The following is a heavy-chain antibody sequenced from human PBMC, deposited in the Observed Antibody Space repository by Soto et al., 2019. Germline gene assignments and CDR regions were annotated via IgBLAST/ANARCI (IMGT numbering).Heavy chain of an antibody. D-gene: IGHD3-22*01. J-gene: IGHJ6*02. CDR1: GYSFNIYW. CDR3: ASRFHSNRPGRRLDV. CDR2: VYPDDSDT. V-gene: IGHV5-51*01. Sequence: GESLKISCKASGYSFNIYWIGWVRQLPGKGLEWMGVVYPDDSDTIYSPSFQGQVTISVDKSISTAYLQWSSLKASDTAMYYCASRFHSNRPGRRLDVWGQGTTVTVSS.